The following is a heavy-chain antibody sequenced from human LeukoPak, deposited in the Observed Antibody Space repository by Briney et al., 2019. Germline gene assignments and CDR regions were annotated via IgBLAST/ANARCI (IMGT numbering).Heavy chain of an antibody. D-gene: IGHD4-17*01. CDR1: GYTFTNYG. V-gene: IGHV7-4-1*02. CDR3: ARDPARTTVTTDY. J-gene: IGHJ4*02. Sequence: ASVKVSCKASGYTFTNYGINWVRQAPGQGLEWMGWINTNTGSSAYAQGFTGRFVFSLDTSVSTAYLQISGLKAEDTAVYFCARDPARTTVTTDYWGQGTLVTVSS. CDR2: INTNTGSS.